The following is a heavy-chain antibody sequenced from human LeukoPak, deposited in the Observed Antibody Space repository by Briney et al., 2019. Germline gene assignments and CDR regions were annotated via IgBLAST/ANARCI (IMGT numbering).Heavy chain of an antibody. CDR1: GFTFSDAW. V-gene: IGHV3-49*04. D-gene: IGHD6-13*01. Sequence: GGSLRLSCEASGFTFSDAWMTWVRQAPGKGLEWIGRIRSKAYGGTTEYAASVKGRFTISRDDSKSIAYLQMNSLKTEDTAVYYCTRDEVEGSSWYPYYYYYMDVWGKGTTVTISS. J-gene: IGHJ6*03. CDR3: TRDEVEGSSWYPYYYYYMDV. CDR2: IRSKAYGGTT.